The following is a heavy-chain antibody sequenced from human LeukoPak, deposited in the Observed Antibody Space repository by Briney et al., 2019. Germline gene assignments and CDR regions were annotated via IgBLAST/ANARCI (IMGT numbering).Heavy chain of an antibody. V-gene: IGHV4-59*11. CDR3: ARLLDNDNSGDPDTFDV. Sequence: SETLSLTCGVSGGSISRHYWSWIRQPPGKGLEWIGFIYYTGRTRYNPSLQSRVSISLGTSVNNFSLKLTSVTAADTAVYYCARLLDNDNSGDPDTFDVRGQGTVVTVSS. D-gene: IGHD3-22*01. CDR2: IYYTGRT. CDR1: GGSISRHY. J-gene: IGHJ3*01.